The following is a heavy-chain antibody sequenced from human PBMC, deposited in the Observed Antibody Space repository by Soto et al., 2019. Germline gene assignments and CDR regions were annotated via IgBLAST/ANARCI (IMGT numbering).Heavy chain of an antibody. CDR2: IYYSGST. Sequence: SETLSLTCTVSGGSISSGGYYWSWIRQHPGKGLEWIGYIYYSGSTYYNPSLKSRVTISVDTSKNQFSLKLSSVTAADTAVYYCARARGYDFWSGYYSWFDPWGQGTLVTVSS. J-gene: IGHJ5*02. D-gene: IGHD3-3*01. V-gene: IGHV4-31*03. CDR3: ARARGYDFWSGYYSWFDP. CDR1: GGSISSGGYY.